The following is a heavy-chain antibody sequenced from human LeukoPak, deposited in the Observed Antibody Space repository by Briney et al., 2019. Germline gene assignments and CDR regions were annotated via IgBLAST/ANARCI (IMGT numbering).Heavy chain of an antibody. V-gene: IGHV3-43*02. Sequence: GSLRLSYAASGFTFDDYAMHWVRQAPGKGLEWVSLISGDGGSTYYADSVKGRFTISRDNSKNSLYLQMNSLRTGDTALYYCVQAMFWGQGTMVTVSS. CDR3: VQAMF. J-gene: IGHJ3*01. CDR1: GFTFDDYA. CDR2: ISGDGGST.